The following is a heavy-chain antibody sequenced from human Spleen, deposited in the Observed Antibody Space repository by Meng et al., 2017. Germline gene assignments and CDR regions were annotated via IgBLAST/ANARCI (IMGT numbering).Heavy chain of an antibody. CDR1: GFTFSTNW. CDR2: INPDGSDT. D-gene: IGHD3-16*01. Sequence: GGSLRLSCAASGFTFSTNWMDWVRQAPGKGLVWVARINPDGSDTNYADSVKGRFTISRDDFKNTLYLQMDSLRAEDTAVYYCAKDYTWNSFDAWGQGTVVTVSS. V-gene: IGHV3-74*01. CDR3: AKDYTWNSFDA. J-gene: IGHJ3*01.